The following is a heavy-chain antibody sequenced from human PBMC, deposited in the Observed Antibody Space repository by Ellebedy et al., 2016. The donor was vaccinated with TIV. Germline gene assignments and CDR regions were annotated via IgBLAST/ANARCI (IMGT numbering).Heavy chain of an antibody. CDR2: ISFDGNKK. D-gene: IGHD4-17*01. Sequence: GESLKISCAGSGFTFGGFGIHWVRQAPGKGLEWVAVISFDGNKKYYSDSVKGRFTISRDNSKNTLYLHMDNLRTEDTAVYYCAREDGDYPVDAFDVWGQGTMVTVSS. CDR3: AREDGDYPVDAFDV. V-gene: IGHV3-30*03. CDR1: GFTFGGFG. J-gene: IGHJ3*01.